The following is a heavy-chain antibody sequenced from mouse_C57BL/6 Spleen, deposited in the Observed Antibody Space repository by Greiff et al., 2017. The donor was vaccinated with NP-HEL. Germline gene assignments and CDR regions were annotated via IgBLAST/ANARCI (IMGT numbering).Heavy chain of an antibody. Sequence: VQLQQSGTVLARPGASVKMSCKTSGYTFTSYWMHWVKQRPGQGLEWIGAIYPGNSDTSYNQKFKGKAKLTAVTSASTAYMELSSLTNEDSAVYYCTRLYGSSYWYFDVWGTGTTVTVSS. J-gene: IGHJ1*03. CDR1: GYTFTSYW. V-gene: IGHV1-5*01. CDR3: TRLYGSSYWYFDV. D-gene: IGHD1-1*01. CDR2: IYPGNSDT.